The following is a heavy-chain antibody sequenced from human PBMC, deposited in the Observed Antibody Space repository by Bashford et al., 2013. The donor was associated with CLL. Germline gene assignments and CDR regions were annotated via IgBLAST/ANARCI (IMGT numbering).Heavy chain of an antibody. CDR2: IYPGDSDT. D-gene: IGHD3-10*01. J-gene: IGHJ6*02. V-gene: IGHV5-51*01. CDR3: ARGGHYGPGRQGMDV. CDR1: AYRFATSW. Sequence: LGESLKISCKSSAYRFATSWVGWVRQMPGKGLEWIGIIYPGDSDTRYSPSFQGQVTMSADKSIDTAYLHWSSLKASDTAMYYCARGGHYGPGRQGMDVWGQGTTVTVSS.